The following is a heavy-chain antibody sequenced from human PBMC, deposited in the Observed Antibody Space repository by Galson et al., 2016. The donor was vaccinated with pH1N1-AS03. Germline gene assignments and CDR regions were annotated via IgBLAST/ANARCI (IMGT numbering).Heavy chain of an antibody. J-gene: IGHJ4*02. Sequence: QSGAEVTKPGESLKISCKGSGYNLTDYWIGWVRQMPGEGLEWMGIIYPGDSDTRYSPSFRGQVAISADMSINAAYLQWSSLKASDTAMYYCETAMVRGYIITAWDHWGQGTLVTVSS. D-gene: IGHD3-10*01. CDR1: GYNLTDYW. V-gene: IGHV5-51*01. CDR2: IYPGDSDT. CDR3: ETAMVRGYIITAWDH.